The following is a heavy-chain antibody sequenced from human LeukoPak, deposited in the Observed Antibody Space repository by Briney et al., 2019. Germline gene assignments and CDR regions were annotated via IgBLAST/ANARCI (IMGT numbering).Heavy chain of an antibody. Sequence: PSETLSPTCPVPGGSVTSRAISWTWIPHSPGIGLEWIGYIFHSGSTYYNPSLKSRLTISLDTSKNQFSLKLNSVTAADTAVYFCSAAFNGDSVFDYWGQGALVTVSS. CDR2: IFHSGST. CDR3: SAAFNGDSVFDY. CDR1: GGSVTSRAIS. D-gene: IGHD4-17*01. V-gene: IGHV4-30-2*06. J-gene: IGHJ4*02.